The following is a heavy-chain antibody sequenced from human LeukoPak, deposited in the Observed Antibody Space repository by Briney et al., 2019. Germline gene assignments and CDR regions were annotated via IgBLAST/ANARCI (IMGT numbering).Heavy chain of an antibody. Sequence: GGSLRLSCAASGFTFSSYAMSWVRQAPGKGLEWVSAISGSGGSTYYADSVKGRFTISRDNSKNTLYLQMNSLRAEDTAVYYCAKALGGDFWSGYDYFDYWGREPWSPSPQ. CDR3: AKALGGDFWSGYDYFDY. CDR1: GFTFSSYA. V-gene: IGHV3-23*01. D-gene: IGHD3-3*01. CDR2: ISGSGGST. J-gene: IGHJ4*02.